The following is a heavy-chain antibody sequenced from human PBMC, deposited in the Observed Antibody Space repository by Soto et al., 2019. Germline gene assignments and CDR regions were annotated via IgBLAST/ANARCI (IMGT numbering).Heavy chain of an antibody. D-gene: IGHD6-19*01. J-gene: IGHJ4*02. Sequence: GGSLRLSCAASGFTFNDYWMHWVRQAPGKGLVWVSRINIDGSSITYADSVKGRFTISRDKAKSTLYLQMNSLRVEDTAVYFCARLSVSGSQTFDYWGQGALVTVSS. CDR1: GFTFNDYW. CDR2: INIDGSSI. V-gene: IGHV3-74*01. CDR3: ARLSVSGSQTFDY.